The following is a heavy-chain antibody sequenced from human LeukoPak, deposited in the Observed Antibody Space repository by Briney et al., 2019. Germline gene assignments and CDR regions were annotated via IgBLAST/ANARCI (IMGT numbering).Heavy chain of an antibody. CDR1: GGSFSGYY. Sequence: SETLSLTCAVYGGSFSGYYWSWICQPPGKGLEWIGEINHSGSTNYNPSLKSRVTISVDTSKNQFSLKLSSVTAADTAVYYCARGLYCSSTSCYENAFDIWGQGTMVTVSS. D-gene: IGHD2-2*01. J-gene: IGHJ3*02. CDR2: INHSGST. V-gene: IGHV4-34*01. CDR3: ARGLYCSSTSCYENAFDI.